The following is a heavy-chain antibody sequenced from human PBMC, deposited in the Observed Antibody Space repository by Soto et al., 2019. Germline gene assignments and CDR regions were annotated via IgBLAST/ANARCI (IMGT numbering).Heavy chain of an antibody. CDR1: GYSFASQW. Sequence: EVQLVQSGAEVKKSGESLRISCKVSGYSFASQWISWVRQVPGKGQEWMGRIDLSESYTTYNPSFQGHVTFSADKSITTAYLQWRSLEASDTATYYCGTQGITTYYFGYWGQGTLVTVSS. J-gene: IGHJ4*02. V-gene: IGHV5-10-1*03. CDR3: GTQGITTYYFGY. CDR2: IDLSESYT.